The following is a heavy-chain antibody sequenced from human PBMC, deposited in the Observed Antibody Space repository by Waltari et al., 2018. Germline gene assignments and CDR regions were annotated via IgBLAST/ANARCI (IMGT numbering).Heavy chain of an antibody. D-gene: IGHD6-25*01. CDR1: GFTFSKFW. V-gene: IGHV3-74*03. CDR2: TNLDGRLI. CDR3: VLYSSELLGDC. Sequence: KLVESGGGLVQPGGSLRLSCVASGFTFSKFWMHWVRPVPGKGLVSGAHTNLDGRLITDAYSLKGRFTISRSNAKNTLFLKRISLRLEDTAVYYCVLYSSELLGDCWGQGTQVTVSP. J-gene: IGHJ4*02.